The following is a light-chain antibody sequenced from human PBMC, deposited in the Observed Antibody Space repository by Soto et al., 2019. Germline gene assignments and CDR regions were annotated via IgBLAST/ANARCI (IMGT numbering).Light chain of an antibody. CDR2: GAS. V-gene: IGKV3-20*01. J-gene: IGKJ4*01. CDR1: QTVRTNY. CDR3: QQYSDSPLP. Sequence: EIVLTQSPGTLSLSPGERATLSCRAIQTVRTNYLVWFQHKPGQAPRLLIYGASSRATGIPDRFSGSGSGTDFTLTINRLEPEDFAVYYCQQYSDSPLPFGGGTTVEIK.